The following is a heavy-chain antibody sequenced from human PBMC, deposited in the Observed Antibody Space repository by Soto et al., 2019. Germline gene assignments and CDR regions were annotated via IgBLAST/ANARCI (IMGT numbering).Heavy chain of an antibody. CDR1: GFTFSSYE. Sequence: GGSLRLSCAASGFTFSSYEMNWVRQAPGKGLEWVSYISSSGSTIYYADSVKGRFTISRDNAKNSLYLQMNSLRAEDTAVYYRARDRLVVATPFYYYYGMDVWGQGTTVTVSS. V-gene: IGHV3-48*03. CDR3: ARDRLVVATPFYYYYGMDV. CDR2: ISSSGSTI. J-gene: IGHJ6*02. D-gene: IGHD3-9*01.